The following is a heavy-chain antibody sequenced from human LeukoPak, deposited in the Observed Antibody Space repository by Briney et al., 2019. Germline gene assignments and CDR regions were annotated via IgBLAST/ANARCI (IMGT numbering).Heavy chain of an antibody. Sequence: ASVKVSCKASGYSFTSNYIHWVRQAPGQGLEWMGMIYPRDGSTSYAQKFQGRVTVTRDTSTSTVHMELSGLRSEDTAVYYCANTDSSDSNLNNYYYGMDVWGQGTTVTVSS. D-gene: IGHD2-21*01. CDR1: GYSFTSNY. CDR2: IYPRDGST. J-gene: IGHJ6*02. V-gene: IGHV1-46*01. CDR3: ANTDSSDSNLNNYYYGMDV.